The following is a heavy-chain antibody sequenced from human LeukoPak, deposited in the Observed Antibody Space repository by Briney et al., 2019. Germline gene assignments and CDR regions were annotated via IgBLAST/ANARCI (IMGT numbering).Heavy chain of an antibody. CDR1: GFSFRSYS. CDR3: EKEEGSRSYGAT. Sequence: GRSLRLSCAGSGFSFRSYSIHWVRQAPGKGLEWVAVISYDGSDKYYADSVKGRFTISRDNSKNTVYLQMNSLRTEDTAVYYCEKEEGSRSYGATWGQGTLVTVSS. J-gene: IGHJ5*02. CDR2: ISYDGSDK. V-gene: IGHV3-30*18. D-gene: IGHD4/OR15-4a*01.